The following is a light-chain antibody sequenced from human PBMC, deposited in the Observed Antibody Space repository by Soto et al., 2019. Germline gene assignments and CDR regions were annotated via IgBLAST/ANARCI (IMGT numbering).Light chain of an antibody. V-gene: IGLV2-14*01. CDR3: SSYTSSSTLV. CDR1: SSDVGGYNY. CDR2: EVS. Sequence: QSALTQPASVSGSPGQSITISCTGTSSDVGGYNYVSWYQQHPGIAPKLMISEVSNRPSGVSNRFSGSKSCNTASLTISGLQAEDEADYYCSSYTSSSTLVFGGGTKLTVL. J-gene: IGLJ2*01.